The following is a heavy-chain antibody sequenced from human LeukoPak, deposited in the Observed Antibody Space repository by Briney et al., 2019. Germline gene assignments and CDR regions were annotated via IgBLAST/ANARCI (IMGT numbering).Heavy chain of an antibody. CDR1: GGTFSSCA. J-gene: IGHJ6*03. V-gene: IGHV1-18*01. D-gene: IGHD3-9*01. Sequence: GASVKVSCKASGGTFSSCAISWVRQAPGQGLEWMGWISAYSGNTNYAQKLQGRVTMTTDTSTSTAYMELRSLRSDDTAVYYCARDEYYDIYMDVWGKGTTVTISS. CDR3: ARDEYYDIYMDV. CDR2: ISAYSGNT.